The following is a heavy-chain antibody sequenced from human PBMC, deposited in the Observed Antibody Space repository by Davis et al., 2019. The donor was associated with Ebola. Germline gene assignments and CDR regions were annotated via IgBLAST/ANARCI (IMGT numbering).Heavy chain of an antibody. CDR2: VSHSEREK. J-gene: IGHJ4*02. CDR3: ARAVFQEVLDY. CDR1: GFTFRNYA. D-gene: IGHD3-3*01. V-gene: IGHV3-30*04. Sequence: GESLKISCAASGFTFRNYAMHWVRQAPGKGLEWVAVVSHSEREKFYADSVKGRFTISRDNSENTLYLQMNSLTPDDTAVYYCARAVFQEVLDYWGQGTPVTVSS.